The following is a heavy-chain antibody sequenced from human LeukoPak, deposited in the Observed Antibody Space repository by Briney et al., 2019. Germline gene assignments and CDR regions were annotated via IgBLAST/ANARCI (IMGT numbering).Heavy chain of an antibody. CDR1: GGTFSSYA. V-gene: IGHV1-69*13. J-gene: IGHJ4*02. CDR3: ARDNTYYDILTGYWSGYYFDY. Sequence: SVKVSCKASGGTFSSYAISWVRQAPGQGLEWMGGIIPIFGTANYAQKFRGRVTITADESTSTAYMELSSLRPEDTAVYYCARDNTYYDILTGYWSGYYFDYWGQGTLVTVSS. D-gene: IGHD3-9*01. CDR2: IIPIFGTA.